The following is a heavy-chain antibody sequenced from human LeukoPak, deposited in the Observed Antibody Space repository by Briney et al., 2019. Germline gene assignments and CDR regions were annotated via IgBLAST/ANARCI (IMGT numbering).Heavy chain of an antibody. D-gene: IGHD1-7*01. J-gene: IGHJ4*02. Sequence: GRSLRLSCAASGFTFSTYSMHWVRQAPDKGLEWVAIISYDGSNRYYADSVKGRFTISRDNAKNSLYLQMNSLRVEDTAGYYWASGINWNSQLSGKDYWGQGTLVTVSS. V-gene: IGHV3-30-3*01. CDR1: GFTFSTYS. CDR3: ASGINWNSQLSGKDY. CDR2: ISYDGSNR.